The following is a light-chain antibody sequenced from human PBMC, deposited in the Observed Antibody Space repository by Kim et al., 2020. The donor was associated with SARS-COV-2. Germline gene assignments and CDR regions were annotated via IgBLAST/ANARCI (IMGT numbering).Light chain of an antibody. CDR1: SSDVGGYNY. J-gene: IGLJ1*01. CDR2: DVS. CDR3: SSYTSSSTFYV. Sequence: QSALTQPASVSGSPGQSITISCTGTSSDVGGYNYVSWYQQHPGKAPKLMIYDVSKRPSGVSNRFSGSKSGNTASLTISGLQAADEADYYCSSYTSSSTFYVFGTGTKVTVL. V-gene: IGLV2-14*01.